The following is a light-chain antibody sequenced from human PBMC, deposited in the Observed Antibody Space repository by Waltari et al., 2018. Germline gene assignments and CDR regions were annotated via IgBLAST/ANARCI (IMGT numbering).Light chain of an antibody. Sequence: VSTSPPGTLSLFPGGRPTLSCSARQMLTNNYLTWYQQKPGQAPRLLIYGASSRAAGIPDRFSGSGSGTDFTLTISRLEPEDFAVYYCQQYGSSIMSTFGQGTKLEIK. CDR1: QMLTNNY. V-gene: IGKV3-20*01. J-gene: IGKJ2*01. CDR2: GAS. CDR3: QQYGSSIMST.